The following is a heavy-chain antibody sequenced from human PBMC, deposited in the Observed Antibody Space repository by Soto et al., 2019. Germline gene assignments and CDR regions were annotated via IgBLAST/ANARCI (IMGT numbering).Heavy chain of an antibody. CDR2: INHSGST. J-gene: IGHJ5*02. V-gene: IGHV4-34*01. CDR1: GGSFSGYY. D-gene: IGHD6-13*01. CDR3: ARGGVAAAGTIHRNWFDP. Sequence: PSETLSLTCAVYGGSFSGYYWSWIRQPPGKGLEWIGEINHSGSTNYNPSLKSRVTISVDTSKNQFSLKLSSVTAADTAGYYCARGGVAAAGTIHRNWFDPWGQGALVTVSS.